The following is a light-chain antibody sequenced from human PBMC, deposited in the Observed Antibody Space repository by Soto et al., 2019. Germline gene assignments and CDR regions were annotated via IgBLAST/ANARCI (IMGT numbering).Light chain of an antibody. Sequence: DIQMTQSPYSLSASVGDRVTITCRASQSISSNLNWYQQRPGKAPKLLIYGASSLQTGVPSRFSGSGSGTDFTLIISSLQPEDFATYYCQHSYITPRTFGQGTKLEIK. CDR1: QSISSN. J-gene: IGKJ2*01. CDR3: QHSYITPRT. CDR2: GAS. V-gene: IGKV1-39*01.